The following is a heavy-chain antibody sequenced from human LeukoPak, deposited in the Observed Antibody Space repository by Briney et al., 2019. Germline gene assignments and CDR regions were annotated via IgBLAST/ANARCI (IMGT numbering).Heavy chain of an antibody. V-gene: IGHV1-69*13. Sequence: SVKVSCRASGGTFSSYAISWVRQAPGQGLEWMGGIIPIFGTANYAQKFQGRVTITADESTSTAYMELSSLRSEDTAVYYCARGPYYDFWSGYYTNTYWDYWGQGTLVTVSS. CDR3: ARGPYYDFWSGYYTNTYWDY. J-gene: IGHJ4*02. CDR2: IIPIFGTA. D-gene: IGHD3-3*01. CDR1: GGTFSSYA.